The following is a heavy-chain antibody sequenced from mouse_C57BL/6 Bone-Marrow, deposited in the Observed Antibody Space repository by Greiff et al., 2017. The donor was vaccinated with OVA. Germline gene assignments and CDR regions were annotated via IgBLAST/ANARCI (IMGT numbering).Heavy chain of an antibody. CDR3: ARSSLLTPKDYFDY. CDR2: IDPSDGYT. CDR1: GYTFTSYW. V-gene: IGHV1-50*01. Sequence: VQLQQPGAELVKPGASVKLSCKASGYTFTSYWMQWVKQRPGQGLEWIGEIDPSDGYTNYNQKFKGKATLTVDTSSSTAYMQLSSLTSEDSAVYYCARSSLLTPKDYFDYWGQGTTRTVSS. J-gene: IGHJ2*01. D-gene: IGHD2-12*01.